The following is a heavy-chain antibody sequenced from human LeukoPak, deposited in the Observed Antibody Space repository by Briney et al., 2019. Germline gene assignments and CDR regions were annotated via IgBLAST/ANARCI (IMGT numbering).Heavy chain of an antibody. J-gene: IGHJ6*02. Sequence: VASVKVSCKASGYTFTTYYMHWARQAPGQGLEWMGIIDPSGGSTNYAQKFQGRVSMTRDTSTSTVYMELSSLRSEDTAMYYCARVPNPKRIVGATTYYGMDVWGQGTTVTVSS. CDR2: IDPSGGST. CDR3: ARVPNPKRIVGATTYYGMDV. D-gene: IGHD1-26*01. V-gene: IGHV1-46*01. CDR1: GYTFTTYY.